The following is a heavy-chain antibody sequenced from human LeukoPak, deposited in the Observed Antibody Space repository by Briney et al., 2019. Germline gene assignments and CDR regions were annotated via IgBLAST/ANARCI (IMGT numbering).Heavy chain of an antibody. CDR1: GYTFSGYY. Sequence: ASVKVSCKASGYTFSGYYMHWVRQAPGQGLEWMGWINPNTGDPYYAQKFQGRVTMTRDTSISTDYMELSTLRSDDTAVYYCARKGADYGDYDYWGQGTLVTVSP. J-gene: IGHJ4*02. V-gene: IGHV1-2*02. CDR3: ARKGADYGDYDY. CDR2: INPNTGDP. D-gene: IGHD4-17*01.